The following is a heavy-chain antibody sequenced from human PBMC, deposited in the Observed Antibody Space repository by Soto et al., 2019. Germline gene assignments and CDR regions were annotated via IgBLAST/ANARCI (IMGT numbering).Heavy chain of an antibody. CDR2: ISSYNANT. CDR3: ARAVAEAGTFYYGMDV. Sequence: QAQLVQSGAEVKKPGASVKVSCRASGYTFNNYGFSWVRRAPGQGLEWMGWISSYNANTNYAQRFQGRVNMTTDMSTSTAYMELRSLTSDDTGVYYCARAVAEAGTFYYGMDVWCQGTMVTVSS. CDR1: GYTFNNYG. D-gene: IGHD6-19*01. V-gene: IGHV1-18*01. J-gene: IGHJ6*02.